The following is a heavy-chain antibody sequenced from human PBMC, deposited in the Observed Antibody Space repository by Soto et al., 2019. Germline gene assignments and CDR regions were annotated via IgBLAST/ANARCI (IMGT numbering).Heavy chain of an antibody. D-gene: IGHD1-1*01. Sequence: EVQLVESGGGLVKPGGSLRLSCAASGFTFSSYSMNWVGQAPGKGLEWVSSISSSSSYIYYADSVKGRFTISRDNAKNSLYLQMNSLRAEDTAVYYCARDLVGWNDGGDYYYYGMDVWGQGTTVTVSS. V-gene: IGHV3-21*01. CDR3: ARDLVGWNDGGDYYYYGMDV. CDR2: ISSSSSYI. CDR1: GFTFSSYS. J-gene: IGHJ6*02.